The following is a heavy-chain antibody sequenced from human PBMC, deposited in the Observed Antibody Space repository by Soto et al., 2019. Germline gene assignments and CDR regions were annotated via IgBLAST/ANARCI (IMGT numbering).Heavy chain of an antibody. D-gene: IGHD2-21*02. CDR2: VIPLFGKS. CDR1: GDIFTRYS. V-gene: IGHV1-69*06. Sequence: QEQLLQSGAEVKKPGSSVRVSCKASGDIFTRYSFSWVRQAPGQGLEWLGGVIPLFGKSNYGQKFQGRVTITADKSTSTAFLDIRGLRSDDTAVYYCAGAPAGDYYFYYKLDVWGQGTAVTVS. J-gene: IGHJ6*03. CDR3: AGAPAGDYYFYYKLDV.